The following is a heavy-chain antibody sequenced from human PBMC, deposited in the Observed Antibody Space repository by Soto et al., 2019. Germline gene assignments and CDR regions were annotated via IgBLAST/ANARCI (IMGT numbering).Heavy chain of an antibody. D-gene: IGHD2-2*01. CDR3: ARDFDIVVVPNYFDY. CDR1: GFTFSSYS. Sequence: EVQLVESGGGLVQPGGSLRLSCAASGFTFSSYSMNWVRQAPGKGLEWVSYISSSSSTIYYADSVKGRFTISRDNAKNSLYLHMNSLRAEDTAVYYCARDFDIVVVPNYFDYWGQGTLVTVSS. V-gene: IGHV3-48*01. CDR2: ISSSSSTI. J-gene: IGHJ4*02.